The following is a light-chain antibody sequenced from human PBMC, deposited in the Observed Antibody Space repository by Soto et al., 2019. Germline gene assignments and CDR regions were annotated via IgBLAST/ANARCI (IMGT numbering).Light chain of an antibody. CDR1: SRDVGGYDY. CDR3: ASYAGPNNYV. Sequence: QSVLSQPPSASGSPGQSVTISCTGTSRDVGGYDYVSWYQYYPGKAPKLMIFEVTRRPSGVPDRFSGSKSGNTASLTVSGLQAEDEAYYYCASYAGPNNYVFGSGTKLTVL. J-gene: IGLJ1*01. CDR2: EVT. V-gene: IGLV2-8*01.